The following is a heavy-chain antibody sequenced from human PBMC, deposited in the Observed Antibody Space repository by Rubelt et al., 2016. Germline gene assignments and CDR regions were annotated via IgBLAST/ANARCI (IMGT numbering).Heavy chain of an antibody. J-gene: IGHJ4*02. D-gene: IGHD4-17*01. CDR3: AKGTGYGDYALGY. V-gene: IGHV3-30*18. CDR2: ISYDGSNK. CDR1: GFTFSDYG. Sequence: QVQLVESGGGVVQSGGSLRVSCAASGFTFSDYGMHWVRQAPGKGLEWVALISYDGSNKWYGDSVNGRLTISGNTSKNTLYLAMSSLSPEATAVYNCAKGTGYGDYALGYWGQGTLVTVSS.